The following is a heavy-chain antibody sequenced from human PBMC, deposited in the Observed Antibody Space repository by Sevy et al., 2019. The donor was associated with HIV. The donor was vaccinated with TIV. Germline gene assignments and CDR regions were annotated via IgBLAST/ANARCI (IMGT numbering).Heavy chain of an antibody. D-gene: IGHD3-3*02. CDR2: IKSITDGGAA. J-gene: IGHJ4*02. CDR1: GFDFPNAW. V-gene: IGHV3-15*07. Sequence: GGSLRLSCTASGFDFPNAWMNWIHQVPGKGLEWVGHIKSITDGGAADYAAPVKGRFTISRHDSKNTLYQQMNSLKAEDTAVYYCSTDDLISYWGRGTLVTVSS. CDR3: STDDLISY.